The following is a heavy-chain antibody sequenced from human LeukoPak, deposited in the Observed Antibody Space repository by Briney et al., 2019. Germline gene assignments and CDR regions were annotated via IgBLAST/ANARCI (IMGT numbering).Heavy chain of an antibody. CDR2: IYYSGST. CDR3: ARVRTPYGYYGMDV. CDR1: GGSISSYY. D-gene: IGHD3-10*01. V-gene: IGHV4-59*01. Sequence: SETLSLTCTVSGGSISSYYWSWIRQPPGKGLEWIGYIYYSGSTNYNPSLKSRVTISVDTSKNQFSLKLSSVTAADTAVYYCARVRTPYGYYGMDVWGQGTTVTVSS. J-gene: IGHJ6*02.